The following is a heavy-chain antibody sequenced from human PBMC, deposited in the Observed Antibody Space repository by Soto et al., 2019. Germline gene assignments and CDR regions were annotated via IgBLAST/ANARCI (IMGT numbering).Heavy chain of an antibody. D-gene: IGHD3-3*01. V-gene: IGHV3-15*01. CDR1: GFPIDKAW. CDR3: TTMRWNFWSTD. CDR2: LKSVSDGGKA. Sequence: GGSLRLSCAVSGFPIDKAWMGWVRQGPGKGLEWVGRLKSVSDGGKAEYTAPVKDRFTISRDDSKNMLYLQMNSLKAEDTAVYFCTTMRWNFWSTDWGQGTLVTASS. J-gene: IGHJ4*02.